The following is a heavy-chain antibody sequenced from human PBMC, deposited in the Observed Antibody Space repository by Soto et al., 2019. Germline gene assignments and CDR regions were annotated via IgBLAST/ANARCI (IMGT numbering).Heavy chain of an antibody. CDR3: GGGGIVPAAMREPHMDV. CDR1: GFTFSSYS. V-gene: IGHV3-48*01. CDR2: ISSSSSTI. Sequence: EVQLVESGGGLVQPGGSLRLSCAASGFTFSSYSMNWVRQAPGKGLEWVSYISSSSSTIYYADSVKGRFTISRDNAKNSLYLKRNSLRAEDTAVYYGGGGGIVPAAMREPHMDVW. D-gene: IGHD2-2*01. J-gene: IGHJ6*01.